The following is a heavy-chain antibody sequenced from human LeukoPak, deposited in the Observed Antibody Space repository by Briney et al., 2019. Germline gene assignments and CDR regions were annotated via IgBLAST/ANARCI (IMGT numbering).Heavy chain of an antibody. CDR3: ARTILGYCSRTSCYGFDL. CDR2: IKHDGSEE. D-gene: IGHD2-2*01. J-gene: IGHJ5*02. Sequence: GGSLRLSCAASAFNFRNYWMSWVRQAPGKGLEWVANIKHDGSEEYYVDSVKGRFTISRDNVKNSLYLQMNSLRAEDTAVYHCARTILGYCSRTSCYGFDLWGQGSLVTVSS. CDR1: AFNFRNYW. V-gene: IGHV3-7*01.